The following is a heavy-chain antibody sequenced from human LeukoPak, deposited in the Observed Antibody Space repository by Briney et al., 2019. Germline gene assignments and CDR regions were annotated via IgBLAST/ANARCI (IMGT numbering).Heavy chain of an antibody. D-gene: IGHD3-22*01. CDR3: ARKDNSGYPDFDF. CDR2: ISYSGTN. Sequence: PSETLSLTCTVSGGSISSTTYNWGWIRQPPGKGLEWIGSISYSGTNYYNPSLKSRVTISVDTSKNQFSLKLSSVTAADTAVYYCARKDNSGYPDFDFWGQGTLVTASS. V-gene: IGHV4-39*01. CDR1: GGSISSTTYN. J-gene: IGHJ4*02.